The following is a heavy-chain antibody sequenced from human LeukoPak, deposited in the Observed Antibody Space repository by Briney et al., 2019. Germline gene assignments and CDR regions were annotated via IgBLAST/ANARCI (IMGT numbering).Heavy chain of an antibody. CDR3: ARRVVPAARDSEAFDI. CDR2: IYYSGST. J-gene: IGHJ3*02. V-gene: IGHV4-59*01. CDR1: GGSISSYY. D-gene: IGHD2-2*01. Sequence: SETLSLTCTVSGGSISSYYWSWIRQPPGKGLEWIGYIYYSGSTNYNPSLKSRVTISVDTSKNQFSLKLSSVTAADTAVYYCARRVVPAARDSEAFDIWGQGTMVTVSS.